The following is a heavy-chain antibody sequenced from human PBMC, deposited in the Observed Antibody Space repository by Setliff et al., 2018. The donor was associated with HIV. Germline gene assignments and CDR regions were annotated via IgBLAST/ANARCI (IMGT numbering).Heavy chain of an antibody. Sequence: GGSLRLSCAASGFTFSRYWMSWVRQAPGKGLEWAANISPDGSATYYVDSVKGRFTISRDNSQNALYLQMDSLRAEDTAVYHCAKLREGHVYSQYDSWGHGTLVTVS. V-gene: IGHV3-7*03. D-gene: IGHD2-21*01. J-gene: IGHJ5*01. CDR3: AKLREGHVYSQYDS. CDR2: ISPDGSAT. CDR1: GFTFSRYW.